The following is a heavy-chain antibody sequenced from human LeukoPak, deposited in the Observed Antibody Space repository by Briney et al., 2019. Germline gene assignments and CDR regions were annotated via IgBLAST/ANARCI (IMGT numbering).Heavy chain of an antibody. CDR3: AREWGTYCSGGSCYSDFYYFDY. CDR2: INPNSGGT. V-gene: IGHV1-2*06. CDR1: GYTFTGYY. Sequence: VASVKVSCKASGYTFTGYYMHWVRQAPGQGLEWMGRINPNSGGTNYAQKFQGRVTMTRDTSISTAYMELSRLRSDDTAVYYCAREWGTYCSGGSCYSDFYYFDYWGQGTLVTVSS. J-gene: IGHJ4*02. D-gene: IGHD2-15*01.